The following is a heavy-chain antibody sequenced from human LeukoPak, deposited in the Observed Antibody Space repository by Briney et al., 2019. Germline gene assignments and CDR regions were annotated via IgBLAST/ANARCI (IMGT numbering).Heavy chain of an antibody. V-gene: IGHV3-23*01. D-gene: IGHD3-9*01. Sequence: GGSLRLSCAASGFTFRSHGMTWVRQAPGKGLEYVSSISGSGGNTYYADSVKGRFTISRDNSKNTLFLQMNSLRAEDTAVYYCARDPGGYDILTGYYFPHFDYWGQGTLVTVSS. CDR2: ISGSGGNT. CDR1: GFTFRSHG. CDR3: ARDPGGYDILTGYYFPHFDY. J-gene: IGHJ4*02.